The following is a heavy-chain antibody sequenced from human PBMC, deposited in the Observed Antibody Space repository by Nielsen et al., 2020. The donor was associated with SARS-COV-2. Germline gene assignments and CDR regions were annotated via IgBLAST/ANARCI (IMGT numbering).Heavy chain of an antibody. D-gene: IGHD6-19*01. J-gene: IGHJ6*02. Sequence: SETLSLTCTVSGGSISSYYWSWIRQPPGKGLEWIGYIYYSGSTNYNPSLKSRVTISVDTSKNQFSLKLSFVTAADTAVYYCARSSGWYRYYYYGMDVWGQGTTVTVSS. CDR2: IYYSGST. CDR1: GGSISSYY. V-gene: IGHV4-59*13. CDR3: ARSSGWYRYYYYGMDV.